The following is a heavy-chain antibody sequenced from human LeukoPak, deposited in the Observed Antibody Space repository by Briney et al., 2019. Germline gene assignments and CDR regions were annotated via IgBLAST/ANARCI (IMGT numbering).Heavy chain of an antibody. CDR1: GFTFSTYA. CDR2: ISVSGGST. V-gene: IGHV3-23*01. CDR3: AKGMVRGDHTTYTPELNCFDP. Sequence: GGSLRLSCAASGFTFSTYAMNWVRQAPGKGLEWVSPISVSGGSTYYPDSVKGRFTISREDSKNTLYLQMNSLRVEDTAVYYCAKGMVRGDHTTYTPELNCFDPWGQGTLVTVSS. D-gene: IGHD3-10*01. J-gene: IGHJ5*02.